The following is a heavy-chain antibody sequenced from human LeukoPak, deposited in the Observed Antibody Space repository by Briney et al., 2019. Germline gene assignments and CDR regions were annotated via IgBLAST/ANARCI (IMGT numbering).Heavy chain of an antibody. D-gene: IGHD3-22*01. Sequence: SETLSLTCTVSGGSVSSGGYYWSWIRQRPGKGLEWIGYIYYSGSTYSTPSLKSRVTISVDTSKNQISLRLSSVTAADTAVYYCARVTVEGTGYYHDFWGQGTLVTVSS. CDR1: GGSVSSGGYY. J-gene: IGHJ4*02. CDR3: ARVTVEGTGYYHDF. V-gene: IGHV4-31*03. CDR2: IYYSGST.